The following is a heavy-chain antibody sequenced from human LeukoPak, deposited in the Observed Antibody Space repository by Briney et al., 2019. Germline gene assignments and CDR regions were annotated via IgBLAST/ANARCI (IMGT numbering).Heavy chain of an antibody. Sequence: ASVKVSCKASGYTFTSYGISWVRQAPGQGLEWMGWISAYNGNTNYAQKLQGRVTMTTDTSTSTAYMELRSLRSDDTAVYYCARDLGCSSTSCHPYYYYYYGMDVWGQGTTVTVSS. J-gene: IGHJ6*02. D-gene: IGHD2-2*01. V-gene: IGHV1-18*01. CDR2: ISAYNGNT. CDR3: ARDLGCSSTSCHPYYYYYYGMDV. CDR1: GYTFTSYG.